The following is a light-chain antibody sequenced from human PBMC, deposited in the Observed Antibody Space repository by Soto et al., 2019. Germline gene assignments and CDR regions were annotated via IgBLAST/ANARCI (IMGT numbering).Light chain of an antibody. Sequence: QSALTQPASVSGSPGQSITISCTGTSSDIVGYKYVSWYQQHPGKAPKLIIFEVSNRPSGVSDRFSGSNSGNTASLTISGLQAEDEADYYCTSYSRYSVLVFGGGTKVTVL. CDR1: SSDIVGYKY. CDR3: TSYSRYSVLV. CDR2: EVS. J-gene: IGLJ3*02. V-gene: IGLV2-14*01.